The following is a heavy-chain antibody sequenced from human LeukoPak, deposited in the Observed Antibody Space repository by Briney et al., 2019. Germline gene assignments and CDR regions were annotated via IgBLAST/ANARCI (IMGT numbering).Heavy chain of an antibody. J-gene: IGHJ4*02. Sequence: PGGSLRLSCSASGFTFSSYAMHWVRQAPGKGLEYVSAINSNGGTTYYSDSVKGRFTISRDNSKNTLYLQMSSLRAEDTAVYYCARGEYYSDTSSYFDYWGQGTLVTVSS. CDR3: ARGEYYSDTSSYFDY. D-gene: IGHD3-22*01. CDR1: GFTFSSYA. V-gene: IGHV3-64D*09. CDR2: INSNGGTT.